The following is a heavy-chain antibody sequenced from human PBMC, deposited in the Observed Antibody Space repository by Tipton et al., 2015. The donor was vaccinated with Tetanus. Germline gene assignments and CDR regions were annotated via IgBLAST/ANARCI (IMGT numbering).Heavy chain of an antibody. CDR2: INIDGSDT. CDR1: GLTFSSYW. D-gene: IGHD1-7*01. V-gene: IGHV3-74*01. J-gene: IGHJ4*02. Sequence: GSLRLSCAASGLTFSSYWMHWVRQAPGKGLVWVSRINIDGSDTSYADFVKGRFTFSRDNAKNTLYLQMNSLRAEDTAVYYCVRGGGISGTTTPFDHWAQGTLVTVSS. CDR3: VRGGGISGTTTPFDH.